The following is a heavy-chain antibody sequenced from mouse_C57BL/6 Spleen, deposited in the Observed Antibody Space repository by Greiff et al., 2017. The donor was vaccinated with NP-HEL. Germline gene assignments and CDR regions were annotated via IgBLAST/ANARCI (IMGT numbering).Heavy chain of an antibody. Sequence: VQLQQPGTELVKPGASVKLSCKASGYTFTSYWMHWVKQRPGQGLEWIGNIDPSNGGTNYSEKFKSKATLTVDKSSSTAYMQLSSLTSEDSAVYYGAREGLDCDFSFAVWGKGTLVTVSA. CDR3: AREGLDCDFSFAV. CDR1: GYTFTSYW. J-gene: IGHJ3*01. CDR2: IDPSNGGT. V-gene: IGHV1-53*01. D-gene: IGHD3-3*01.